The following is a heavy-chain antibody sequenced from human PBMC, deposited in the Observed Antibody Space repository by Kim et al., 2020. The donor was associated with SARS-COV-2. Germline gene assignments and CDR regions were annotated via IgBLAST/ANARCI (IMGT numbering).Heavy chain of an antibody. Sequence: DSYTNYSPSFQGHVTISADKSISTAYLQWSSLKASDTAMYYCARRGGHYWGQGTLVTVSS. D-gene: IGHD3-16*01. J-gene: IGHJ4*02. V-gene: IGHV5-10-1*01. CDR3: ARRGGHY. CDR2: DSYT.